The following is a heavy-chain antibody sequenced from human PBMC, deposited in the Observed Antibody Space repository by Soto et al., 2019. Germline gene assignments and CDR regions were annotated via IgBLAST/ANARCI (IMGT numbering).Heavy chain of an antibody. CDR3: ARVDYGGNSVDY. J-gene: IGHJ4*02. Sequence: GGSLRLSCAASGFTFSDYYMSWIRQAPGKGLEWVSCISSSSSYTNYADSVKGRFTISRDNAKNSLYLQMNSLRAEDTAVYYCARVDYGGNSVDYWGQGTLVTVSS. CDR2: ISSSSSYT. V-gene: IGHV3-11*06. D-gene: IGHD4-17*01. CDR1: GFTFSDYY.